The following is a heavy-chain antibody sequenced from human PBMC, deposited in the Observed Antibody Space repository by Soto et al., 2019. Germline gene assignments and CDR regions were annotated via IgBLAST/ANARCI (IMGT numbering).Heavy chain of an antibody. V-gene: IGHV1-3*01. CDR2: MNPLNGDT. J-gene: IGHJ3*01. CDR3: ARGNSGAFEF. D-gene: IGHD1-26*01. CDR1: GYTFTTYS. Sequence: QVQLVQSGAEVKKPGASVKVSCKASGYTFTTYSMHWVRQAPGQRLEWMGWMNPLNGDTKYSQRFQGRLTIIRDPSASTAYMELSSLRSADTAIYSCARGNSGAFEFWGQGTMVTVSS.